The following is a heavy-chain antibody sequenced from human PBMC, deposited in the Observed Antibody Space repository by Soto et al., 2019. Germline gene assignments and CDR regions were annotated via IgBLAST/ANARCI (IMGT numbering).Heavy chain of an antibody. D-gene: IGHD3-10*01. CDR3: ARVEYYGSGSYYTFDY. V-gene: IGHV3-11*01. Sequence: GGSLRLSCAASGFTFSDYYMSWIRQAPGKGLEWVSYISSSGSTIYYADSVKGRFTISRDNAKNSLYLQMNSLRAEDTAVYYCARVEYYGSGSYYTFDYWGQGTLVTVSS. CDR2: ISSSGSTI. J-gene: IGHJ4*02. CDR1: GFTFSDYY.